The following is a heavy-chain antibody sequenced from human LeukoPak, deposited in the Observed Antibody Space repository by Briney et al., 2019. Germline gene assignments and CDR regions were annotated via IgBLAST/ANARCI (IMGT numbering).Heavy chain of an antibody. CDR3: ARWADRYGMDV. CDR1: GGSFSGYY. J-gene: IGHJ6*02. CDR2: INHSGST. V-gene: IGHV4-34*01. Sequence: SETLSLTCAVYGGSFSGYYWSWIRQPPGKGLEWIGEINHSGSTNYNPSLKSRVTISVDTSKNQFSLKLSSVTAADTAVYYCARWADRYGMDVWGQGTTVTVSS.